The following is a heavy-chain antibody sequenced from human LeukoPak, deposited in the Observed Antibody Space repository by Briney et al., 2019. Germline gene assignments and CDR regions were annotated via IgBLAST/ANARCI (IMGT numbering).Heavy chain of an antibody. V-gene: IGHV3-21*01. CDR1: GFSFSSTS. CDR3: ATAYSSTWFYFDY. J-gene: IGHJ4*02. CDR2: IDTSSYT. D-gene: IGHD6-13*01. Sequence: GGSLRLSCATSGFSFSSTSLNWVRQAPGKGLQYVSSIDTSSYTYYADSVKGRFTISRDNAKNSLYLQMNSLRAEDTSVYYCATAYSSTWFYFDYWGQGALVTVSS.